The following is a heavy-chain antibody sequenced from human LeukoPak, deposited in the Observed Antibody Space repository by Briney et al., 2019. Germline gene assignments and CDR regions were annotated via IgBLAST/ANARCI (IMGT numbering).Heavy chain of an antibody. V-gene: IGHV3-11*01. Sequence: PGGSLRLSCAASGFTFSDNYMGWIRQAPGKGLEWVSYISSSGTTIYYADSVKGRFTISRDNAKNSLSLQMSSLRAEDTAVYDCARDRNTDFWSGYYTNYFDYWGQGTRVIVSS. CDR2: ISSSGTTI. J-gene: IGHJ4*02. CDR1: GFTFSDNY. D-gene: IGHD3-3*01. CDR3: ARDRNTDFWSGYYTNYFDY.